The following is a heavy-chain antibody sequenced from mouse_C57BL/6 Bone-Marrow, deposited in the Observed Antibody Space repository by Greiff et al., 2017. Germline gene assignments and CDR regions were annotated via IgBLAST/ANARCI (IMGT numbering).Heavy chain of an antibody. CDR3: ARVGDGYYRYAMDY. V-gene: IGHV1-4*01. CDR1: GYTFTSYT. D-gene: IGHD2-3*01. CDR2: INPSSGYT. Sequence: QVHVKQSGAELARPGASVKMSCKASGYTFTSYTMHWVKQRPGQGLEWIGYINPSSGYTKYNQKFKDKATLTADKSSSTAYMQLSSLTSEDSAVYYGARVGDGYYRYAMDYWGQGTSVTVSS. J-gene: IGHJ4*01.